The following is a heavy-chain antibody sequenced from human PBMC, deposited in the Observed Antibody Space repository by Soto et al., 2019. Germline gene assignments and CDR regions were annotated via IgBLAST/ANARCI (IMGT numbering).Heavy chain of an antibody. CDR3: ARVNYYILTGPPSSSDYYYGLDV. D-gene: IGHD3-9*01. CDR2: IIPQIGTT. CDR1: GGTFNIFA. J-gene: IGHJ6*02. Sequence: GASVKVACKASGGTFNIFAINWVRQAPGQGLEWMGGIIPQIGTTNYAQRLQGRVTMTADTSTSTAYMELTSLRSDDTAVYYCARVNYYILTGPPSSSDYYYGLDVWGQGTTVTVSS. V-gene: IGHV1-69*06.